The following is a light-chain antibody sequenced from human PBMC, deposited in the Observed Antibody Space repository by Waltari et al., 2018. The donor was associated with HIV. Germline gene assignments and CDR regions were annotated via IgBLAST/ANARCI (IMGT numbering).Light chain of an antibody. CDR2: EGS. V-gene: IGLV2-23*03. J-gene: IGLJ2*01. CDR1: SSDVGSYNL. Sequence: QSALTQPASVSGSPGQSITISCTGTSSDVGSYNLVSWYQQHPGKAPKLIIYEGSKRPSGVSNRFSGSKSGNTASLTISGLQAEDETDYYCCSYAGNSTFVVFGGGTKLTVL. CDR3: CSYAGNSTFVV.